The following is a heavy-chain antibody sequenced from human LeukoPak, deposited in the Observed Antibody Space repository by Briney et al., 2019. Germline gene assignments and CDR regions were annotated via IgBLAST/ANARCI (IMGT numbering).Heavy chain of an antibody. CDR1: GFAFSSYA. D-gene: IGHD2-8*01. Sequence: GGSLRLSCAASGFAFSSYAMSWVRQAPGKGLEWVSAISGSGGSTYYADSVKGRFTISRDNSKNTLYLQMNSLRAEDTAVYYCAQLPPGGVRANWSDPWGQGTLVTVSS. V-gene: IGHV3-23*01. J-gene: IGHJ5*02. CDR2: ISGSGGST. CDR3: AQLPPGGVRANWSDP.